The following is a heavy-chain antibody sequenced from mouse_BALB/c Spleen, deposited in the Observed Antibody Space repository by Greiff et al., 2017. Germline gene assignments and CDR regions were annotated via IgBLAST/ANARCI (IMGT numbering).Heavy chain of an antibody. CDR3: ARQGARDTAMDY. D-gene: IGHD5-1-1*01. CDR2: ISSGGSYT. Sequence: EVQLLESGPGLVQPSQSLSLSCAVSGFTFTSYAMSWVRQTPGKGLEWVASISSGGSYTYYPASVKGRFTISRNNAKNTLFLQMSILRSEETTMYCGARQGARDTAMDYWGQGTSVTVSS. J-gene: IGHJ4*01. CDR1: GFTFTSYA. V-gene: IGHV5-9-3*01.